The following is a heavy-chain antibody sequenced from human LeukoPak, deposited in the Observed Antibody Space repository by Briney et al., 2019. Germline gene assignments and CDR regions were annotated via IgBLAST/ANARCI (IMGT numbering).Heavy chain of an antibody. Sequence: GRSLRLSCAASGFNFRLYGIHWVRQTPDKGLEWVAVISQDGKNQCFADFAKGRFTVSRDNSKNTVHLEMNTLRSEDSAVYYCGAGHFAGVDYWGRGTAVTVSS. CDR1: GFNFRLYG. CDR3: GAGHFAGVDY. J-gene: IGHJ4*02. D-gene: IGHD6-19*01. CDR2: ISQDGKNQ. V-gene: IGHV3-30*03.